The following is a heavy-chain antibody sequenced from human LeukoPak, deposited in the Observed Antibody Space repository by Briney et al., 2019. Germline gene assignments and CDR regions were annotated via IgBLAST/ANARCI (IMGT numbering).Heavy chain of an antibody. V-gene: IGHV1-2*02. Sequence: AAVTINCNTSASSFSDFPIHWVRMAPAQVHEWMGMFNPNSGGKSYEHKYPGTVTITSATFNSKDNMELNVLTADDTDVDFCSRGGSRSCYLYYFAYWGQGTLVSVSS. CDR3: SRGGSRSCYLYYFAY. CDR2: FNPNSGGK. CDR1: ASSFSDFP. J-gene: IGHJ4*02. D-gene: IGHD2-15*01.